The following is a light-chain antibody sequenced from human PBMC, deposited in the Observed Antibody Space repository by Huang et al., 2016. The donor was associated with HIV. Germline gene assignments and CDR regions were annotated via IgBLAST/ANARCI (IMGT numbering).Light chain of an antibody. CDR1: QNINTW. J-gene: IGKJ2*01. CDR2: RAY. CDR3: QQYNTYLYT. V-gene: IGKV1-5*03. Sequence: DIQMTQSPSTLSASVGDRVTITCRASQNINTWLAWYQQKPGKAPVLLIYRAYSLQVGVPSRFTGSGSGTEFTLTITSLQPDDLGTYYCQQYNTYLYTFGQGTKLEI.